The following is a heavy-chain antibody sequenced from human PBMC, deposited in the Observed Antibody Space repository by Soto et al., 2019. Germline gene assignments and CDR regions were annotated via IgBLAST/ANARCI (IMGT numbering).Heavy chain of an antibody. CDR3: ARRVQANSAVVQRNWLDP. J-gene: IGHJ5*02. Sequence: SETLSLTCTVSGGSISSGDYYWSWIRQPPGKGLEWIGYIYYSGSTYYNPSLKSRVTISVDTSKNQFSLKLSSVTAADTAVYYCARRVQANSAVVQRNWLDPWGQGTLVTVSS. CDR1: GGSISSGDYY. D-gene: IGHD5-18*01. CDR2: IYYSGST. V-gene: IGHV4-30-4*01.